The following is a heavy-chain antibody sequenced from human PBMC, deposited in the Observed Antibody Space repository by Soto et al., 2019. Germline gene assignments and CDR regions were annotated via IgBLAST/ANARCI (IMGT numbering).Heavy chain of an antibody. CDR2: IYWDDDK. V-gene: IGHV2-5*02. D-gene: IGHD2-15*01. J-gene: IGHJ5*02. CDR1: GFSLSTSGVG. Sequence: QITLKESGPTLVKPTQTLTLTCTFSGFSLSTSGVGVGWIRQPPGKALEWLALIYWDDDKRYSPSLKSRLTITKDPSNNHVVLTMTNMHPVDTATYSCAHSLQGRGWFAPWGQGTLVTVSS. CDR3: AHSLQGRGWFAP.